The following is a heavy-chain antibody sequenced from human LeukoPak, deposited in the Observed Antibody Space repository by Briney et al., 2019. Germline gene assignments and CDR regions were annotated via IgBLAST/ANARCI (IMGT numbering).Heavy chain of an antibody. CDR3: ARGGGATDY. D-gene: IGHD1-26*01. J-gene: IGHJ4*02. CDR1: GFTFRSNG. V-gene: IGHV3-7*04. Sequence: GGSLRLSGAASGFTFRSNGMSWVRQAPGKGLEWVANIMQDGSDKYYVDSVKGRFTISRDNAKNSLYLQMNSLRAEDTAVYYCARGGGATDYWGQGTLVTVSS. CDR2: IMQDGSDK.